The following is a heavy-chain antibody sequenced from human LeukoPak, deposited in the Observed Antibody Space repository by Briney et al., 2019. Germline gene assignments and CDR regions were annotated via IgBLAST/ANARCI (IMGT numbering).Heavy chain of an antibody. CDR2: IIPIFGTA. Sequence: ASVKVSCKASGYTFTGYYMHWVRQAPGQGLEWMGGIIPIFGTANYAQKFQGRVTITADKSTSTAYMELSSLRSEDTAVYYCARDGGYCSGGSCYQPGWFDPWGQGTLVTVSS. J-gene: IGHJ5*02. V-gene: IGHV1-69*06. CDR1: GYTFTGYY. CDR3: ARDGGYCSGGSCYQPGWFDP. D-gene: IGHD2-15*01.